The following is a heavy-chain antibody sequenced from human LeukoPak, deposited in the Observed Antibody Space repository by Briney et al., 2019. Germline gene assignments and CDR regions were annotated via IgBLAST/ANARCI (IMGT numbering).Heavy chain of an antibody. CDR3: ARRDCSSTSCYTNWFDP. Sequence: PGGSLRLSYAASGFTFSSYGMHWVRQAPGKGLEWVAVISYDGSNKYYADSVKGRFTISRDNSKNTLYLQMNSLRAEDTAVYYCARRDCSSTSCYTNWFDPWGQGTLVTVSS. V-gene: IGHV3-30*03. CDR1: GFTFSSYG. D-gene: IGHD2-2*02. J-gene: IGHJ5*02. CDR2: ISYDGSNK.